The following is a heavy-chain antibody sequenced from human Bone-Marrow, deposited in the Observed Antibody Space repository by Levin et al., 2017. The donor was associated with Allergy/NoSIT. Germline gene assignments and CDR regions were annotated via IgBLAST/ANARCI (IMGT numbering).Heavy chain of an antibody. Sequence: GGSLRLSCAASGFTFSSYEMNWVRQAPGKGLEWVSYISSSGSTIYYADSVKGRFTISRDNAKNSLYLQMNSLRAEDTAVYYCARGYYDFWSGYSLTFDYWGQGTLVTVSS. D-gene: IGHD3-3*01. J-gene: IGHJ4*02. CDR1: GFTFSSYE. V-gene: IGHV3-48*03. CDR3: ARGYYDFWSGYSLTFDY. CDR2: ISSSGSTI.